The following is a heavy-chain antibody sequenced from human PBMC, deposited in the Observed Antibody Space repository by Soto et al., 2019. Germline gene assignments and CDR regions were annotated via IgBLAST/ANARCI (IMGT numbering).Heavy chain of an antibody. V-gene: IGHV4-31*03. D-gene: IGHD3-22*01. J-gene: IGHJ3*02. CDR2: IYYSGST. Sequence: QVQLQESGPGLVKPSQTLSLTCTVSGGSISSGGYYWSWIRQHPGKGLEWIGYIYYSGSTYYNPSLKSRVNISVETSKIQFSLKLSSVTAADTAVYYCARVVSGYYYESSGYYYPGAFDIWGQGTMVTVSS. CDR1: GGSISSGGYY. CDR3: ARVVSGYYYESSGYYYPGAFDI.